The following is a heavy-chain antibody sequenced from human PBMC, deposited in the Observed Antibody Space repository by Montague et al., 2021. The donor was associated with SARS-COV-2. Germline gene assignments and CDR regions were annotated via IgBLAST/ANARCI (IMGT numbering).Heavy chain of an antibody. Sequence: SETLSLTCSVSGGSISSYSWCWIRQSPAKGLEWIGYIFHCGITDYNPSIKGRVTISVDMSKNQFSLQLNSVTAADSAVSYCARPEYNWNDWVGHWGQGTLVTVSS. J-gene: IGHJ5*02. CDR2: IFHCGIT. CDR1: GGSISSYS. CDR3: ARPEYNWNDWVGH. V-gene: IGHV4-59*13. D-gene: IGHD1-20*01.